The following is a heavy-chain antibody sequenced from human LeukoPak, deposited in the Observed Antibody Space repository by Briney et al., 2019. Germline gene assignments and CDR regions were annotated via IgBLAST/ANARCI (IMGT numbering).Heavy chain of an antibody. V-gene: IGHV4-39*01. CDR3: VRQFDY. CDR1: GGSISGTSYY. Sequence: TSGTLSLTCTVSGGSISGTSYYWVWIRQSPGKGLEWIGNLYSSGSTYYNPSLQSRVTISVDTSKNQFSLTLTSVTAADTAVYYCVRQFDYCGQGILVTVSS. J-gene: IGHJ4*02. CDR2: LYSSGST.